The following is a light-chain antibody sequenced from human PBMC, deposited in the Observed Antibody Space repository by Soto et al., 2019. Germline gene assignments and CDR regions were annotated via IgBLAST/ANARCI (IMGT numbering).Light chain of an antibody. Sequence: DIQMTQSPSSLSASLGDRVTITCRASQGISSYLAWYQQKPGKVPKLLISVASTLQSEVPYRFSRSGSGTDFHLTIRSLQPEDVAPYFCQQYNSIPLTFGGGTQVEVK. CDR1: QGISSY. J-gene: IGKJ4*01. CDR3: QQYNSIPLT. CDR2: VAS. V-gene: IGKV1-27*01.